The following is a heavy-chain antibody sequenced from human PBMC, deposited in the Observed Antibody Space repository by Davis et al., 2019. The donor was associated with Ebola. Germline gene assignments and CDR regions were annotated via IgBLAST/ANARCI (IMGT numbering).Heavy chain of an antibody. CDR3: ARVRWDLLGSRSVGYYFDF. Sequence: GESLKISCAASGFTFSSYSMNWVRQAPGKGLEWVSYIGIGSSTTTYYADSVKGRFTVSRDNAKNSLYLQMNSLRDEDTALYYCARVRWDLLGSRSVGYYFDFWGQGTLVTVSS. J-gene: IGHJ4*02. CDR2: IGIGSSTTT. CDR1: GFTFSSYS. V-gene: IGHV3-48*02. D-gene: IGHD1-26*01.